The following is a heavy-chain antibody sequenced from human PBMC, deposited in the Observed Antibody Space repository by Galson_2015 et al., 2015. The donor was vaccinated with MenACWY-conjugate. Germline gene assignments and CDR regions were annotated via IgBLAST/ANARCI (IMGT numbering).Heavy chain of an antibody. Sequence: SLRLSCAVSGFTFSNAWMSWVRQAPGKGLEWVGRISGKTDGGTTEYAAPVKDRFTISRDDSQNTLYLQMDSLKTEDTAVYYCATLSYGKFDYWGQGTLVTVSS. D-gene: IGHD4-17*01. CDR3: ATLSYGKFDY. V-gene: IGHV3-15*01. CDR2: ISGKTDGGTT. CDR1: GFTFSNAW. J-gene: IGHJ4*02.